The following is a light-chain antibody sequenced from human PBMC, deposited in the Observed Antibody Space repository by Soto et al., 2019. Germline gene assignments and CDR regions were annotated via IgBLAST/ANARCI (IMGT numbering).Light chain of an antibody. J-gene: IGLJ2*01. CDR2: DVT. CDR3: CSYTDIALDVV. V-gene: IGLV2-14*03. CDR1: SSDIGDYDY. Sequence: QSALTQPASVSGSPGQSITISCTGTSSDIGDYDYVSWYQQLPGKAPKLLIFDVTHRPSGVSDRFSDSKSGNTASLTISGVRPEDEADYYCCSYTDIALDVVFGGGTKLTVL.